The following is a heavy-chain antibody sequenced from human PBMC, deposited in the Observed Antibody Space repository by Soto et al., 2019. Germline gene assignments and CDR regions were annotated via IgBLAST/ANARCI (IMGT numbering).Heavy chain of an antibody. CDR2: ISAYNGNT. J-gene: IGHJ4*02. CDR3: ARTYYDFWSGYDFDY. D-gene: IGHD3-3*01. CDR1: GYTFTSYG. Sequence: QVQLVQSGAEVKKPGASVKVSCKASGYTFTSYGISWVRQAPGQGLEWMGWISAYNGNTNYAQKLQGRVTMTTDTSTSTAYRELRGLRSDDTAVYYCARTYYDFWSGYDFDYWGQGTLVTVSS. V-gene: IGHV1-18*01.